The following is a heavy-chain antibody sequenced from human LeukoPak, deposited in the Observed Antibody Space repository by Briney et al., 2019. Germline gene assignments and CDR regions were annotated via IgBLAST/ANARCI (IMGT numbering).Heavy chain of an antibody. CDR2: IYYSGST. CDR1: GGSISSYY. D-gene: IGHD2-8*02. V-gene: IGHV4-59*01. CDR3: ARVGGVGWFDP. Sequence: SETLSLTCTVSGGSISSYYWSWIRQPPGKGLEWIGYIYYSGSTYYNPSLRSRVTISVDTSKNQFSLKLSSVTAADTAVYYCARVGGVGWFDPWGQGTLVTVSS. J-gene: IGHJ5*02.